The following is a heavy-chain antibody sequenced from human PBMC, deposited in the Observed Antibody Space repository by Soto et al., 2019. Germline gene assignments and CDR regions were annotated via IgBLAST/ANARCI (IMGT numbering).Heavy chain of an antibody. V-gene: IGHV4-30-4*01. Sequence: SETLSLTCTVSGGSVNNNDYYWSWIRQPPGKGLEWIGNMHYSGSTGYNPSLRSRVSMSVDTSKNHFSLKMNSVTPADTAVYYCARDSGTASLWGQGTLVTLSS. J-gene: IGHJ1*01. CDR3: ARDSGTASL. CDR1: GGSVNNNDYY. D-gene: IGHD1-26*01. CDR2: MHYSGST.